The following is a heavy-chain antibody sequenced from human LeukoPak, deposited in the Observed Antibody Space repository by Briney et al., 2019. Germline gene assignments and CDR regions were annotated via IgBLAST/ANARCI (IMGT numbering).Heavy chain of an antibody. CDR3: VRESTGDRVEFVTRSFNL. V-gene: IGHV6-1*01. J-gene: IGHJ2*01. D-gene: IGHD7-27*01. CDR2: TYYRSKWLN. Sequence: SQTLSLTCVISGDSVSSNSAAWNWIRQSPSRGLEWLGRTYYRSKWLNEYAPSVKSRIIINPDTSKNQVSLQLNSVTPEDTAVYYCVRESTGDRVEFVTRSFNLWGRGTLVTVSS. CDR1: GDSVSSNSAA.